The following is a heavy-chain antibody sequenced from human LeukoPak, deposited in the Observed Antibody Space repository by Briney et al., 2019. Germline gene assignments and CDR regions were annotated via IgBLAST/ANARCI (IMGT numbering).Heavy chain of an antibody. D-gene: IGHD6-19*01. Sequence: GGSLRLSCAASGLTFSNYAMSWVRQAPGKGLEWVSAVSGGGGNTNYADSVKGRFTISRDNSKNTLYLQMNSLRAEDTAVYYCVKAYSDGWYYFDNWGQGTLVTVSS. CDR3: VKAYSDGWYYFDN. CDR2: VSGGGGNT. CDR1: GLTFSNYA. J-gene: IGHJ4*02. V-gene: IGHV3-23*01.